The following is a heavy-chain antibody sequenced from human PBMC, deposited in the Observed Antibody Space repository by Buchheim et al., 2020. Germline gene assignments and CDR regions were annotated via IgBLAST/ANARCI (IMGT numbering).Heavy chain of an antibody. CDR1: GFSFSTYA. V-gene: IGHV3-23*01. CDR2: ISGSGGST. Sequence: EVQVLESGGGLAQPGGSLRLSCAASGFSFSTYAMHWVRQAPGKGLEWVSGISGSGGSTYYADSVKGRFSISRANSKNILYLEMNSLRAEDTAVYYCAKKGLGRYVDYFDHWGQGTL. J-gene: IGHJ4*02. CDR3: AKKGLGRYVDYFDH. D-gene: IGHD1-26*01.